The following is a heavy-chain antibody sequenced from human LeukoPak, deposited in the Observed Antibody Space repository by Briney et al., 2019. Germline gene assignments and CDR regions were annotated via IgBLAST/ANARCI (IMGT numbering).Heavy chain of an antibody. Sequence: GGSLRLSCAASRFTFSTYAMNWVRQAPGKGLEWVSSISGSGENTYYADSVKGRFTISRDNSKNTLSLQMNSLRAEDTAVYYCAKGSVNYDILTGSYFDYWGQGTLVTVSS. V-gene: IGHV3-23*01. CDR1: RFTFSTYA. CDR3: AKGSVNYDILTGSYFDY. CDR2: ISGSGENT. D-gene: IGHD3-9*01. J-gene: IGHJ4*02.